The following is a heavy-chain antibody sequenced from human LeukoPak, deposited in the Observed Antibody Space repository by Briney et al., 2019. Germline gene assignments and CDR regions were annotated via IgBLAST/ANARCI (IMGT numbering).Heavy chain of an antibody. Sequence: ASVKVSCKASGGAFSSYAISWVRQAPGQGLEWMGRIIPILGIANYAQKFQGRVTITADKSTSTAYMELSSLRSEDTAVYNCARDLRVVATPGFDYWGQGTLVTVSS. CDR2: IIPILGIA. CDR3: ARDLRVVATPGFDY. D-gene: IGHD2-15*01. J-gene: IGHJ4*02. V-gene: IGHV1-69*04. CDR1: GGAFSSYA.